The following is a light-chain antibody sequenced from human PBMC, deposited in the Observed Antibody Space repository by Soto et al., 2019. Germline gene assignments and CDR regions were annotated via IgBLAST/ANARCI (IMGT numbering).Light chain of an antibody. CDR1: SSDVGAHNY. J-gene: IGLJ1*01. V-gene: IGLV2-8*01. CDR2: EVT. Sequence: QSVLTQPPSALGSPGHSVAISCTGTSSDVGAHNYVFWYQQHPGKAPKLINYEVTKRPSGVSDRFSGSTSGHTASLTVTGLQAEDKADYSSSSLAGSNNYGFGTGTKVTVL. CDR3: SSLAGSNNYG.